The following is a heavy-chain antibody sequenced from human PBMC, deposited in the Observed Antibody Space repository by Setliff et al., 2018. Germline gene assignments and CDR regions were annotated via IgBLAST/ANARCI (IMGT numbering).Heavy chain of an antibody. V-gene: IGHV4-61*02. CDR1: GDSISSGSYH. CDR3: ARTTGSTHNWLDP. CDR2: IHPSGST. Sequence: SETLSLTCTVSGDSISSGSYHWSWIRKPAGKGLEWIGRIHPSGSTNYNPSLKSRVTISVDTSKNQFSLKVSSVTAADTAVYYCARTTGSTHNWLDPWGPGTLITVSS. J-gene: IGHJ5*02. D-gene: IGHD1-1*01.